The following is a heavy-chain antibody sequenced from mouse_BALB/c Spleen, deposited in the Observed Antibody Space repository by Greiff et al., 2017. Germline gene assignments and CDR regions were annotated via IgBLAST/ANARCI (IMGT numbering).Heavy chain of an antibody. V-gene: IGHV1-69*02. CDR3: ARGVTTVVVDY. D-gene: IGHD1-1*01. CDR1: GYTFTSYW. J-gene: IGHJ2*01. CDR2: IDPSDSYT. Sequence: QVQLQQPGAELVKPGASVKLSCKASGYTFTSYWMHWVKQRPGQGLEWIGEIDPSDSYTNYNQKFKGKATLTVDKSSSTAYMQLSSLTSEDSAVYYCARGVTTVVVDYWGRGTTLTVSS.